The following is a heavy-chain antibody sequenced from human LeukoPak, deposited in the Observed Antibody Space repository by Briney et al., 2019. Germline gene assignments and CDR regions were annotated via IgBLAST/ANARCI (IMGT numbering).Heavy chain of an antibody. V-gene: IGHV4-34*01. Sequence: SETLSLTCAVYGGSFSGYYWSWIRQPPGKGLEWIGEINHSGGTNYNPSLKSRVTISVDTSKNQFSLKLSSVTAADTAVYYCARRKYCSSTSCPLSYCMDVWDKGTTVTVSS. CDR2: INHSGGT. D-gene: IGHD2-2*01. J-gene: IGHJ6*03. CDR1: GGSFSGYY. CDR3: ARRKYCSSTSCPLSYCMDV.